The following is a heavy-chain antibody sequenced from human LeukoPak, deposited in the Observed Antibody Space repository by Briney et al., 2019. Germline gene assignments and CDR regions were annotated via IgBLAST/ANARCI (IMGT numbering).Heavy chain of an antibody. V-gene: IGHV1-18*01. J-gene: IGHJ5*02. Sequence: ASVKVSCKASGYTFTSYGISWVRQAPGQGLEWMGWISAYNGNTNYAQKLQGRVTMTTDTSTSTAYMELRSLRSDDTAVYYCARDRPVTLRYFDPVFDPWGQGTLVTVSS. D-gene: IGHD3-9*01. CDR3: ARDRPVTLRYFDPVFDP. CDR1: GYTFTSYG. CDR2: ISAYNGNT.